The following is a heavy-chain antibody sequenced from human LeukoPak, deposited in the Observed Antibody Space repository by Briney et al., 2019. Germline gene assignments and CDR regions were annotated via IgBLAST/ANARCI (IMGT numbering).Heavy chain of an antibody. CDR1: GFTVSSNY. D-gene: IGHD6-13*01. Sequence: GGSLRLCCAASGFTVSSNYMTWVRQAPGKGLEWVSVVYTGGSTYSADSVKGRFTISRDNSKNTLYLQMNSLRAEDTAVYYCARGLAAAGLYFDYWGQGTLVTVSS. J-gene: IGHJ4*02. V-gene: IGHV3-53*01. CDR3: ARGLAAAGLYFDY. CDR2: VYTGGST.